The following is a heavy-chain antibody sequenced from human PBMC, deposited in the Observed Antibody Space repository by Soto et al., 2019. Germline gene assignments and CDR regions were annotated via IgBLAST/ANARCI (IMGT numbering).Heavy chain of an antibody. Sequence: SVKVSCKAPGGSFSRYTFSWVRQAPGQGLEWMGRIIPIIDIANYAQNFQDRVTITADKSTSIIYMELSSLRSEDTSVYYCAREYSLAVVAPGYWGQGILVTVSS. J-gene: IGHJ4*02. CDR2: IIPIIDIA. CDR3: AREYSLAVVAPGY. D-gene: IGHD3-22*01. CDR1: GGSFSRYT. V-gene: IGHV1-69*04.